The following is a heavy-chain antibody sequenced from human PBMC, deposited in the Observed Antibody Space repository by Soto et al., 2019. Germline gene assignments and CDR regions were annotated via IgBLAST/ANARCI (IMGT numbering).Heavy chain of an antibody. V-gene: IGHV3-30-3*01. J-gene: IGHJ2*01. CDR1: GFTFSTFP. CDR3: ARDGGLVRGFYDWYFDL. D-gene: IGHD3-10*01. Sequence: QVQLVESGGGVVQPGRSLRLSCAASGFTFSTFPMHWVRQAPGKGLEWVALISYDGSNEYYADSVKGRFTISRDNSKNTLYLQMNSLRAEDTALYYCARDGGLVRGFYDWYFDLWVRGALVTVSS. CDR2: ISYDGSNE.